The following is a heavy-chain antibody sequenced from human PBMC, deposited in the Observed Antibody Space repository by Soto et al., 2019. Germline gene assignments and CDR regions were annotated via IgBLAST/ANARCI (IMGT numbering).Heavy chain of an antibody. Sequence: SETLSLTCTVSGGSISSYYWSWIRQPPGKGLEWIGYIYYSGSTNYNPSLKSRVTISVDTSKNQFSLKLSSVTAADTAVYYCARAHYSGGSCRVWEAFDIWGQGTMVTVSS. CDR1: GGSISSYY. CDR3: ARAHYSGGSCRVWEAFDI. D-gene: IGHD2-15*01. CDR2: IYYSGST. V-gene: IGHV4-59*01. J-gene: IGHJ3*02.